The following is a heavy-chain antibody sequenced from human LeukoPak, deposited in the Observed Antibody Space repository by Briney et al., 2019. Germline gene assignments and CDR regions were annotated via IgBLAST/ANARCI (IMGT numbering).Heavy chain of an antibody. D-gene: IGHD4-17*01. V-gene: IGHV4-59*11. Sequence: SETLSLTCAVSDDSFSSHYWTWIRQPPGKGLEWIGYISYIGSTNYNPSLKSRVTISIDTSKNQFSLKLSSATAADTAVYYCARDLVTVTKGFDIWGQGTMVSVS. CDR3: ARDLVTVTKGFDI. J-gene: IGHJ3*02. CDR2: ISYIGST. CDR1: DDSFSSHY.